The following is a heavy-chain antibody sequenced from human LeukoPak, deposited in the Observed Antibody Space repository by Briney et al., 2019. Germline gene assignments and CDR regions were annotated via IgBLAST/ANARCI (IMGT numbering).Heavy chain of an antibody. Sequence: PSETLSFTCTVSGGSISSSSYYWGWIRQPPGKGLERIGSTYYSGSTYYNPSLKSRVTISVDTSKNQFSLKLSSVTAADTAVYYCARQRLGELSSWFDPWGQGTLVTVSS. CDR3: ARQRLGELSSWFDP. CDR2: TYYSGST. D-gene: IGHD3-16*02. V-gene: IGHV4-39*01. J-gene: IGHJ5*02. CDR1: GGSISSSSYY.